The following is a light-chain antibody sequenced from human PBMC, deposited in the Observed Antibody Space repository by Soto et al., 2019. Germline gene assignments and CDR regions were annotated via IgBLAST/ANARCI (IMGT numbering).Light chain of an antibody. J-gene: IGLJ1*01. CDR1: SSNIGSNT. CDR3: AAWDESLNGFYV. Sequence: QSVLTQPPSASGTPGQRVTISCSGSSSNIGSNTVNWYQQLPGTAPKLLIYSNNQRPSGVPDRFSGSKSGTSASLAISGLQSEDEFDYYCAAWDESLNGFYVFGTGTNVTVL. CDR2: SNN. V-gene: IGLV1-44*01.